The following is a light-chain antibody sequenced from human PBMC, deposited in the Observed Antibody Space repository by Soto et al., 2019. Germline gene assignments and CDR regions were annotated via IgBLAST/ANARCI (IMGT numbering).Light chain of an antibody. CDR1: QTVSSNY. CDR2: GAS. J-gene: IGKJ5*01. Sequence: EILLTQSPDTLSVSPGERGTLSGRSSQTVSSNYLAWCQQRPRQAPRLXIYGASTRAAGIPDSFSGSGSGTDFTLTITRLEPEDSAVYFCQQYTGPPTTFGQGTRLEIK. V-gene: IGKV3-20*01. CDR3: QQYTGPPTT.